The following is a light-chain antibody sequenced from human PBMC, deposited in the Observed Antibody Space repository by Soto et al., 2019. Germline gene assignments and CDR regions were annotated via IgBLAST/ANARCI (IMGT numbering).Light chain of an antibody. CDR1: SSNIGKNY. CDR3: GTWDSSLSAGV. CDR2: DNN. Sequence: QSVLTQPPSVSAAPGQTVTISCSGSSSNIGKNYVSWYQQLPGTAPKLLIYDNNKRPSGIPDRYSGAKSGTSATLGITGRQTGDEADYYCGTWDSSLSAGVFGGGTKLTVL. V-gene: IGLV1-51*01. J-gene: IGLJ2*01.